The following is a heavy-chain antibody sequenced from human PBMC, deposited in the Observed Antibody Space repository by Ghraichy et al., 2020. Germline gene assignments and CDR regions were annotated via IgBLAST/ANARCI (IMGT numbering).Heavy chain of an antibody. CDR1: GGSISSSSYY. CDR3: ARHPSDEDFWSGRLYYYYMDV. V-gene: IGHV4-39*01. J-gene: IGHJ6*03. CDR2: IYYSGST. Sequence: SETLSLTCTVSGGSISSSSYYWGWIRQPPGKGLEWIGSIYYSGSTYYNPSLKSRVTISVDTSKNQFSLKLSSVTAADTAVYYCARHPSDEDFWSGRLYYYYMDVWGKGTTVTVSS. D-gene: IGHD3-3*01.